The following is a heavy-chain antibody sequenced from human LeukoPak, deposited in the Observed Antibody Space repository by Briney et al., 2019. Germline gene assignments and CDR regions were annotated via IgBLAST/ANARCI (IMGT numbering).Heavy chain of an antibody. CDR1: GFTFSDYY. Sequence: GGSLRLSCAASGFTFSDYYMSWIRQAPGKGLEWVSYISSSSSYTNYADSVKGRFTISRDNAKNSLYLQMNSLRAEDTAVYYCARGSFYYYDSSGYYFGDYFDYWGQGTLVTASS. CDR3: ARGSFYYYDSSGYYFGDYFDY. V-gene: IGHV3-11*06. D-gene: IGHD3-22*01. CDR2: ISSSSSYT. J-gene: IGHJ4*02.